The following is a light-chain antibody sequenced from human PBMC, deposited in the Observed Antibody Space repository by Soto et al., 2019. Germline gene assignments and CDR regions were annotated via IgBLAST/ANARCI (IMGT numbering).Light chain of an antibody. CDR3: QHYNKWPLT. V-gene: IGKV3-15*01. CDR1: HIVSNN. Sequence: EVVMTQSPATLSVSPGEKATLSCGASHIVSNNLAWYQQKPGQAPRLLIYFASTRATGIPARFSGSGSGTEFTLTISSLQSEDFAVYYCQHYNKWPLTFGGGTKVETK. CDR2: FAS. J-gene: IGKJ4*01.